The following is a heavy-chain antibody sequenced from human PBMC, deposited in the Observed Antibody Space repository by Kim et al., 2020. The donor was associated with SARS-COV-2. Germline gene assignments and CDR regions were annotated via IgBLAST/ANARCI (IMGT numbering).Heavy chain of an antibody. Sequence: ASVKVSCKASGYTFTSYAMNWVRQAPGQGLEWMGWINTNTGNPTYAQGFTGRFVFSLDTSVSTAYLQISSLKAEDTAVYYCARDQKWSRAGEPHKPSPVGYWGQGTLVTVSS. J-gene: IGHJ4*02. V-gene: IGHV7-4-1*02. CDR3: ARDQKWSRAGEPHKPSPVGY. CDR2: INTNTGNP. CDR1: GYTFTSYA. D-gene: IGHD3-16*01.